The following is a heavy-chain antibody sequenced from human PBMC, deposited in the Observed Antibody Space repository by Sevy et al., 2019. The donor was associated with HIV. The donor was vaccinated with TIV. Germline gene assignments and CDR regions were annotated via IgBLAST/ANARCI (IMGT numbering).Heavy chain of an antibody. Sequence: SETLSLTCTVSGGSVSSGSYYWSWIRQPPGKGLEWIGYIYYSGSTNYNPSLKSRVTISVDTSKNQFSLKRSSVTAADTAVYYCAGDVREPIADNEGWFDPWGQGTLVTVSS. V-gene: IGHV4-61*01. CDR1: GGSVSSGSYY. CDR3: AGDVREPIADNEGWFDP. CDR2: IYYSGST. D-gene: IGHD3-10*02. J-gene: IGHJ5*02.